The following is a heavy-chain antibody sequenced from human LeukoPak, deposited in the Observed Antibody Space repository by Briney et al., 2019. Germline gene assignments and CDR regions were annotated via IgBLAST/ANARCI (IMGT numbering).Heavy chain of an antibody. CDR1: GYTFTSYD. Sequence: GASVKVSCKASGYTFTSYDINWVRQATGQGLEWMGWMNPNSGNTGYAQKFQGRVTMTRNTSISTAYMELSSLRSEDTAVYYCARDVRGRILTGGLHEGFDPWGQGTLVTVS. J-gene: IGHJ5*02. CDR3: ARDVRGRILTGGLHEGFDP. D-gene: IGHD3-9*01. CDR2: MNPNSGNT. V-gene: IGHV1-8*01.